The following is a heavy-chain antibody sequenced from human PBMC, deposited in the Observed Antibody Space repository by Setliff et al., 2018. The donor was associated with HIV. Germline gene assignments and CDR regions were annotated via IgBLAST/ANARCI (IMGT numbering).Heavy chain of an antibody. J-gene: IGHJ4*02. CDR3: ASEKVAWTVSDSFFEF. V-gene: IGHV4-59*01. D-gene: IGHD2-15*01. CDR1: GVSMTNNY. Sequence: SETLSLTCSVSGVSMTNNYWTWIRQSPGKGLEWIGYVHYSGNTSYNPSPKSRVTISVDTSKNKFSLKLSSVTAADTAVYYCASEKVAWTVSDSFFEFWGQGVPVTVSS. CDR2: VHYSGNT.